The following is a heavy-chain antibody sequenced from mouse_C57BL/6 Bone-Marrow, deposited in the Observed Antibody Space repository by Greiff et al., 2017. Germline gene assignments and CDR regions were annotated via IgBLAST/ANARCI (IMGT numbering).Heavy chain of an antibody. D-gene: IGHD1-1*01. Sequence: VQLQQPGAELVKPGASVKLSCKASGYTFTSYWMHWVKQRTEQGLEWIGRIDPEDGDTKYAPKFQGKATITADTYSNTAYLQLSSLTSADTDVYYCDKIYSSNDGYAMDYWGKGTTVTVAS. V-gene: IGHV14-2*01. CDR2: IDPEDGDT. J-gene: IGHJ4*01. CDR1: GYTFTSYW. CDR3: DKIYSSNDGYAMDY.